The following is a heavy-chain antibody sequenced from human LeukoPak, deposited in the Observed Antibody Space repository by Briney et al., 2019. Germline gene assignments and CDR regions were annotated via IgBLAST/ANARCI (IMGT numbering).Heavy chain of an antibody. V-gene: IGHV4-4*07. J-gene: IGHJ4*02. CDR1: GGSINSYY. Sequence: PSETLSLTCTVSGGSINSYYWSWIRQPAGKGLEWIGRIYTTRSTNYNPSLKSRVTMSVDTSKNQFSLKLSSVTAADTAVYYCARDAAYYYGSGSYRNGNDYWGQGTLVTVSS. D-gene: IGHD3-10*01. CDR3: ARDAAYYYGSGSYRNGNDY. CDR2: IYTTRST.